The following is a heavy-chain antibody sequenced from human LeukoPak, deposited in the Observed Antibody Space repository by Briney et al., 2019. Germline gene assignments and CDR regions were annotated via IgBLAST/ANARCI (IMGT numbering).Heavy chain of an antibody. V-gene: IGHV1-18*01. CDR2: ISAYNGNT. CDR3: ARWGKYSSSWYVIDY. Sequence: ASVKVSCKASGYTFTSYGISWVRQAPGQGLEWMGWISAYNGNTNYAQKLQGRVTMTTDTSTSTAYMELRSLRSDDTAVYYCARWGKYSSSWYVIDYWGQRTLVTVSS. J-gene: IGHJ4*02. D-gene: IGHD6-13*01. CDR1: GYTFTSYG.